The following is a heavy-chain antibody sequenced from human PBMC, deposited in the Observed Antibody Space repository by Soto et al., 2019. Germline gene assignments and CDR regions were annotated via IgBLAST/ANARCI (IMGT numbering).Heavy chain of an antibody. CDR3: ARYEEVYYGSRSYYHCFDP. V-gene: IGHV4-59*01. CDR1: GGSISSYY. D-gene: IGHD3-10*01. CDR2: IYYSGST. Sequence: QVQLQESGPGLVKPSETLSLTCTVSGGSISSYYWSWIRQPPGKGLEWIGYIYYSGSTNYNPSLISRVTISVYTSKNQISLKLTSETAEDTAVYDCARYEEVYYGSRSYYHCFDPWGQGTLVTVSS. J-gene: IGHJ5*02.